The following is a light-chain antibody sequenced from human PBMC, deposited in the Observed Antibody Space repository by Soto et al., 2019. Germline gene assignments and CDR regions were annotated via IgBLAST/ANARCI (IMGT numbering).Light chain of an antibody. V-gene: IGKV3-20*01. J-gene: IGKJ1*01. CDR2: GAS. CDR3: QHYGSLFRT. Sequence: EIVLTQSPGTLSLSPGERATLCCRASQSVSISSLAWYQQKPGQAPRLLIYGASSRATGIPDRFSGSGSGTDFTLTISRLEPEDFAVYYCQHYGSLFRTFGQGTKVDIK. CDR1: QSVSISS.